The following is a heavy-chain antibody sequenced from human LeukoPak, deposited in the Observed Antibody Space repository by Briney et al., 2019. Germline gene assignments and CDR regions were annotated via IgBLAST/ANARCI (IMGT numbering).Heavy chain of an antibody. CDR3: ARDRDIVVAGDFDI. Sequence: TSETLSLTCMDPGGSISSYYWSCIWQPPRKGLEWIGYIYYRGSTNYNPSLKSRVTISVDTSKKQFSLKLSSVTAADTGVYYCARDRDIVVAGDFDIWGQGTMVTVSS. J-gene: IGHJ3*02. CDR2: IYYRGST. D-gene: IGHD2-15*01. CDR1: GGSISSYY. V-gene: IGHV4-59*01.